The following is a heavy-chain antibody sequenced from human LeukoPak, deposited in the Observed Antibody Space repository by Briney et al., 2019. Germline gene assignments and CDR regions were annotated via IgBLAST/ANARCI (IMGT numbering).Heavy chain of an antibody. CDR1: GFTFSSYS. Sequence: GGSLRLSCAASGFTFSSYSMNWVRQAPGKGLEWVSYISSSGSTIYYADSVKGRFTISRDNAKNSLYLQMSSLRTEDTALYYCAKDILGYGDPRGAFDIWGQGTMVTVSS. CDR3: AKDILGYGDPRGAFDI. CDR2: ISSSGSTI. J-gene: IGHJ3*02. V-gene: IGHV3-48*04. D-gene: IGHD4-17*01.